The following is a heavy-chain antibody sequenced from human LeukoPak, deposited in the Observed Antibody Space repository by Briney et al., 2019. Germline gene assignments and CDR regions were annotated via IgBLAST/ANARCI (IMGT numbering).Heavy chain of an antibody. CDR2: INQDGSEK. Sequence: PGRSLRLSCAAAGFTVSSYWISWVRQAPGDWLEWVANINQDGSEKYYVDSEKVQFTISRDNAKNSLNLQMNSLRAEDAAVYYCSRGTIAAAGYYYFDYWGQGTQVTVSS. J-gene: IGHJ4*02. V-gene: IGHV3-7*04. D-gene: IGHD6-13*01. CDR1: GFTVSSYW. CDR3: SRGTIAAAGYYYFDY.